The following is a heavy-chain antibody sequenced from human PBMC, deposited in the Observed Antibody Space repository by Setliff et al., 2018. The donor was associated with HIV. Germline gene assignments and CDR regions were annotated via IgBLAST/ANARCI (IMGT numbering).Heavy chain of an antibody. J-gene: IGHJ6*03. Sequence: PGGSLRLSCAASGFTFSSYGMHWVRQAPGKGLEWVAVIWYDGSKKYDADFVKGRFTISRDNSKNTLYLQMNSLRAEDTAVYYCAKHECSGGCYYYMDAWGKGIMVTVSS. CDR2: IWYDGSKK. CDR3: AKHECSGGCYYYMDA. V-gene: IGHV3-33*06. D-gene: IGHD2-15*01. CDR1: GFTFSSYG.